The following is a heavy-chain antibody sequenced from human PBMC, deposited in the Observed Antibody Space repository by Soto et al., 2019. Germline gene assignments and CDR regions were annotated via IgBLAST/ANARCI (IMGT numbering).Heavy chain of an antibody. V-gene: IGHV3-33*01. D-gene: IGHD2-15*01. CDR3: ARVDVVVAAEAFVI. CDR1: EFTFSNFG. Sequence: QVQLVESGGGVVQPGRSLRLSCAASEFTFSNFGMHWVRQAPGKGLEWVAVIYYDGSNEYYADSVKGRFTISRDNSQNTLYLQLNSLRAEDTAVYYCARVDVVVAAEAFVIWGQGTMVTVSS. J-gene: IGHJ3*02. CDR2: IYYDGSNE.